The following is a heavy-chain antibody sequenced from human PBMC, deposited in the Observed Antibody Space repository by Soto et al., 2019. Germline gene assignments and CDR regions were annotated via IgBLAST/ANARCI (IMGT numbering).Heavy chain of an antibody. Sequence: QSGGSLRLSCVASGFTFSSYSMSWVRQAPGKGLEWVSGFRSGGDDGTTYYADSVKGRFTISRDNSKNTLFLQMNSLRAEDTAIYYCAKKVNSGPGSQYFDYWGQGTLVTVS. CDR2: FRSGGDDGTT. D-gene: IGHD3-10*01. V-gene: IGHV3-23*01. CDR3: AKKVNSGPGSQYFDY. CDR1: GFTFSSYS. J-gene: IGHJ4*02.